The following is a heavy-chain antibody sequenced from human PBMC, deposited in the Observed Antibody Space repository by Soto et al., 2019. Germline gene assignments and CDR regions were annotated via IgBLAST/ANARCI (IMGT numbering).Heavy chain of an antibody. CDR2: INIDGSTT. Sequence: EVQLVESGGVSVQPGGSLRLSCAASGFSLSNYWMHWVRQAPGKGLVWVSRINIDGSTTTYADPVTGRFTISRDNAKNTLYLQMNSLRDEDTAVYYCVRIRRGDGYTFGYWGQGTLVTVSS. CDR3: VRIRRGDGYTFGY. V-gene: IGHV3-74*01. CDR1: GFSLSNYW. J-gene: IGHJ4*02. D-gene: IGHD5-12*01.